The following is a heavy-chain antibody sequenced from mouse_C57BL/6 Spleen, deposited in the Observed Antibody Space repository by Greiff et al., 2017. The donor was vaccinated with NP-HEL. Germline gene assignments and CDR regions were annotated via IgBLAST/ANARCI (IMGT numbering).Heavy chain of an antibody. J-gene: IGHJ4*01. CDR2: IYPGDGDT. CDR3: AREPYYSNFYAMDY. CDR1: GYAFSSSW. D-gene: IGHD2-5*01. Sequence: VQLQQSGPELVKPGASVKISCKASGYAFSSSWMNWVKQRPGKGLEWIGRIYPGDGDTNYNGKFKGKATLTADKSSSTAYMQLSSLTSEDSAVYFCAREPYYSNFYAMDYWGQGTSVTVSS. V-gene: IGHV1-82*01.